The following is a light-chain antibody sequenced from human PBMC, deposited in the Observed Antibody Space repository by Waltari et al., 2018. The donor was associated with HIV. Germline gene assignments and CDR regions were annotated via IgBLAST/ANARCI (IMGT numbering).Light chain of an antibody. CDR3: QQYDNLPIT. V-gene: IGKV1-33*01. CDR2: DAS. J-gene: IGKJ5*01. Sequence: DIQMTQSLSHLSASLGDRVTITCQASQDISNYLNWYQQKPGKAPKLLIYDASNLETGVPSRFSGSGSGTDFTFTISSLQPEDIATYYCQQYDNLPITFGQGTRLEIK. CDR1: QDISNY.